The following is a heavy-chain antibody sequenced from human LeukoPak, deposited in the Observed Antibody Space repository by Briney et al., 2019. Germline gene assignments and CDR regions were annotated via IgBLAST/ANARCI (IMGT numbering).Heavy chain of an antibody. V-gene: IGHV4-39*01. CDR1: GGSISRSSYY. J-gene: IGHJ4*02. Sequence: TSETLSLTCSVSGGSISRSSYYWTWIRQSPGRGLEWIGNTYYSASTLYNPSLKSRVTISVDTSKNQFSLRLTSVTAADTAVYYCARPRGDLWSGYDYWGQGVLVTVSP. CDR3: ARPRGDLWSGYDY. CDR2: TYYSAST. D-gene: IGHD3-3*01.